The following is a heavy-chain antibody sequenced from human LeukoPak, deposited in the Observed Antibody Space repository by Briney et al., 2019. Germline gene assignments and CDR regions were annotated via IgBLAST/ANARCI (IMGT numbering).Heavy chain of an antibody. D-gene: IGHD2-21*02. Sequence: PGLSLRLSCGASGFTFSRYSMNWVRQAPGKGLEWVSSISSSGSYIYYADSVKGRFTISRDNAKNSLYLQMNSLRAEDMAVYYCASRNQYCGGDCFWAFDIWGQGTMVTVSS. J-gene: IGHJ3*02. CDR1: GFTFSRYS. CDR3: ASRNQYCGGDCFWAFDI. V-gene: IGHV3-21*01. CDR2: ISSSGSYI.